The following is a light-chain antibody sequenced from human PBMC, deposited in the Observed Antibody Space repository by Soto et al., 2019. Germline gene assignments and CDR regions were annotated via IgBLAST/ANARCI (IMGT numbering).Light chain of an antibody. CDR1: QSVSSSY. Sequence: EIVLTQSPGTLSLSPGERATLSCRASQSVSSSYLAWYQQKPGQAPRLLIYGASSRVTGNPDRFSGSRSGTDFTLTIIRLEHEDCAVYYCHQYGSSPIFTFGPRTKVDI. CDR3: HQYGSSPIFT. CDR2: GAS. V-gene: IGKV3-20*01. J-gene: IGKJ3*01.